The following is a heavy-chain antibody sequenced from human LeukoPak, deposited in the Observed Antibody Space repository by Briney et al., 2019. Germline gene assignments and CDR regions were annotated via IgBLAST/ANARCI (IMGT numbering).Heavy chain of an antibody. J-gene: IGHJ6*02. Sequence: GGSLRLSCAASGFTVSSNYMSWVRQAPGKGLEWVSVIYGAGRTYYADSVKGRFTISRDNSKNTLYLQMNSLRAEDTAVYYCAKRYEVSYGTDVWGQGTTVTVSS. CDR1: GFTVSSNY. CDR2: IYGAGRT. D-gene: IGHD1-1*01. CDR3: AKRYEVSYGTDV. V-gene: IGHV3-53*01.